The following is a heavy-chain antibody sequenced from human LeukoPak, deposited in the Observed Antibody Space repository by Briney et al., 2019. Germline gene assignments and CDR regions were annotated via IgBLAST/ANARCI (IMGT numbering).Heavy chain of an antibody. CDR3: XXXLHSSSSEDN. D-gene: IGHD6-6*01. CDR1: GFTFSSYA. CDR2: ISGSGGST. J-gene: IGHJ4*02. Sequence: GGSLRLSCAASGFTFSSYAMSWVRQAPGKGLEWVSAISGSGGSTYYADSVKGRFTISRDNSKNTLYLQMNSLRAEDTAVYYXXXXLHSSSSEDNWGQGTLVTVSS. V-gene: IGHV3-23*01.